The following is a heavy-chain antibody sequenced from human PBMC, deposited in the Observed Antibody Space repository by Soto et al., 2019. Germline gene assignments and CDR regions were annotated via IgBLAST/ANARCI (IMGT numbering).Heavy chain of an antibody. D-gene: IGHD2-15*01. V-gene: IGHV4-39*01. Sequence: ETLSLTCTVSGGSISTSSYYWGWIRQPPGKGLEWIGSIFYSGSTFYNPSLKGRVTISVDTSKNQFSLKLTSVTAADTAVFYCARSYCSAGRCYSFNYWGLGTLVTVSS. J-gene: IGHJ4*02. CDR1: GGSISTSSYY. CDR2: IFYSGST. CDR3: ARSYCSAGRCYSFNY.